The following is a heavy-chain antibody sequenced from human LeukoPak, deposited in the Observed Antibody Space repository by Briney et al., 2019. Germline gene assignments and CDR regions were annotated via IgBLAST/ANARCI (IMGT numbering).Heavy chain of an antibody. CDR3: TRGPGDSGG. Sequence: GGSLRLSCTASGFTFGDYAMSWVRQAPGKGLEWVGFIRSKAYGGTTEYAASVKGRFTISRDDSKSIAYLQMNSLKTEDTAVYYCTRGPGDSGGWGQGTLVTVSS. CDR2: IRSKAYGGTT. J-gene: IGHJ4*02. D-gene: IGHD6-19*01. CDR1: GFTFGDYA. V-gene: IGHV3-49*04.